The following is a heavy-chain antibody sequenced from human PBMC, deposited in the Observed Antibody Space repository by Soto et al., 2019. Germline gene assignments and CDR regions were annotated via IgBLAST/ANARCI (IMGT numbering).Heavy chain of an antibody. CDR1: GFTFSGSA. CDR2: IRSKGNNYAS. Sequence: EVQLVESGGGLVQPGGSLKLSCAASGFTFSGSAMHWVRQASGKGLEWVGRIRSKGNNYASAYGAALKGRFTISRDDSKNTAPLKMNSLNTEDTAVYYGSRQASDFWSGKPQYYMDVWGKGTTVTVSS. D-gene: IGHD3-3*01. J-gene: IGHJ6*03. V-gene: IGHV3-73*01. CDR3: SRQASDFWSGKPQYYMDV.